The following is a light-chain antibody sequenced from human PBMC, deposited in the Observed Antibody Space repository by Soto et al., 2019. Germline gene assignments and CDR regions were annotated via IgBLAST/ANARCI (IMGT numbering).Light chain of an antibody. V-gene: IGKV3-15*01. J-gene: IGKJ1*01. CDR2: GAS. Sequence: EIVMTQSPATLSVTPGERATLSCRASQSISNNLAWFQQKPGQAPRLLMYGASTRATGIPARFSGSGSGTEFTLTISSLQSEDFAVYYCPQFNNWPRTFGQGTNV. CDR1: QSISNN. CDR3: PQFNNWPRT.